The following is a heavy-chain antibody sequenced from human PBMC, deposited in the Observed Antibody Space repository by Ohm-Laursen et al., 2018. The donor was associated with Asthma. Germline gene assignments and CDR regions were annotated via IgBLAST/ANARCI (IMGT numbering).Heavy chain of an antibody. CDR2: LSGPGAKT. Sequence: SLRLSCAASGFTFSNYHMCWVRQAPGKGLEWVSCLSGPGAKTYNVDSVTGRFTISRDNSKNTMYLQMNSLRAEDTALYYCARIGPEWELPGREYSLIHWGQGTLVTVSS. CDR1: GFTFSNYH. J-gene: IGHJ1*01. V-gene: IGHV3-23*01. CDR3: ARIGPEWELPGREYSLIH. D-gene: IGHD1-26*01.